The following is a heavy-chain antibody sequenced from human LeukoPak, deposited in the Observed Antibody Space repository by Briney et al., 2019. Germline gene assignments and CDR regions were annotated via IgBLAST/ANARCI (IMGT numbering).Heavy chain of an antibody. CDR3: ARVGDYSYYYYYMDV. CDR1: GFTFSSYW. CDR2: IRKDGSEK. Sequence: AGGSLRLSCAASGFTFSSYWMSWVRQAPGKGLEWVANIRKDGSEKYYVDSVKGRFTISRDNAKNSLYLQMNSLRAEDTAVYYCARVGDYSYYYYYMDVWGKGTTVTVSS. J-gene: IGHJ6*03. V-gene: IGHV3-7*01. D-gene: IGHD3-10*01.